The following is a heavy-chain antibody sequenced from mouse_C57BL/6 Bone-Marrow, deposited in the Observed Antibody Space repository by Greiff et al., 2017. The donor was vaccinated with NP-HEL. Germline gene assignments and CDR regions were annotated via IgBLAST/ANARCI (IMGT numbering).Heavy chain of an antibody. Sequence: QVQLQQSGAELARPGASVKLSCKASGYTFTSYGISWVKQRTGQGLEWIGEIYPRSGNTYYNEKFKGKATLTADKSSSTAYMELRSLTSEDSAVYFCARGIPYYYGSSPFAYWGQGTLVTVSA. V-gene: IGHV1-81*01. CDR2: IYPRSGNT. J-gene: IGHJ3*01. CDR3: ARGIPYYYGSSPFAY. D-gene: IGHD1-1*01. CDR1: GYTFTSYG.